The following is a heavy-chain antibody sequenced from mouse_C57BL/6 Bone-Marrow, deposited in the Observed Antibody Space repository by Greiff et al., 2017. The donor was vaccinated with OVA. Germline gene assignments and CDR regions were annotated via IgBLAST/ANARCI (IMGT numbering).Heavy chain of an antibody. Sequence: EVQLQESGPELVKPGASVKIPCKASGYTFTDYNMDWVKQSHGKSLEWIGDINPNNGGTIYNQKFKGKATLTVDKSSSTAYMELRSLTSEDTAVYYGARSNYSNSYYFDYWGQGTTLTVSS. D-gene: IGHD2-5*01. CDR2: INPNNGGT. V-gene: IGHV1-18*01. CDR3: ARSNYSNSYYFDY. CDR1: GYTFTDYN. J-gene: IGHJ2*01.